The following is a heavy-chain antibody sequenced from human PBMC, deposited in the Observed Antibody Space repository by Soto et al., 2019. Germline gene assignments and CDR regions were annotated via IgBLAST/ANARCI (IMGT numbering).Heavy chain of an antibody. J-gene: IGHJ4*02. Sequence: PRASVKVSCKASGYTFTSYYMHWVRQAPGQGLEWMGIINPSGGSTSYAQKFQGRVTMTRDTSTSTVYMELSSLRSEDTAVYYCARVLSVGTMVRGVLDYWGQGTLVTVSS. CDR3: ARVLSVGTMVRGVLDY. V-gene: IGHV1-46*01. CDR2: INPSGGST. D-gene: IGHD3-10*01. CDR1: GYTFTSYY.